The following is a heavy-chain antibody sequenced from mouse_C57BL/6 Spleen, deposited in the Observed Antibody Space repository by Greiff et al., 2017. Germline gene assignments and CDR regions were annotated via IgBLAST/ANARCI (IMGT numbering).Heavy chain of an antibody. CDR1: GYSFTSYY. D-gene: IGHD1-1*01. J-gene: IGHJ1*03. Sequence: QVQLQQPGPELVKPGASVKISCKASGYSFTSYYIHWVKQRPGQGLEWIGWIYPGSGNTKYNEKFKGKATLTADTSSSTAYMQLSSLTSEDSAVYYCARSPYYYGSSYWYFDVWGTGTTVTVSS. CDR2: IYPGSGNT. CDR3: ARSPYYYGSSYWYFDV. V-gene: IGHV1-66*01.